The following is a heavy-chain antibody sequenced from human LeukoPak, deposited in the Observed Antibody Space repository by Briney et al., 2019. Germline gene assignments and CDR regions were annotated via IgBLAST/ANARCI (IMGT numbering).Heavy chain of an antibody. V-gene: IGHV4-61*02. CDR1: GGSISSGSYY. J-gene: IGHJ4*02. CDR2: IYTSGST. CDR3: AREGSGSLRD. D-gene: IGHD3-10*01. Sequence: SETLSLTCTVSGGSISSGSYYWSWTRQPAGKGLEWIGRIYTSGSTNYNPSLKSRVTISVDTSKNQFSLKLSSVTAADTAVYYCAREGSGSLRDWGQGTLVTVSS.